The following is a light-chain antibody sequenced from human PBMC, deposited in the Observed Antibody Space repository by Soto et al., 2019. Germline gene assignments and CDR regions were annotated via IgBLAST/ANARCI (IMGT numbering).Light chain of an antibody. CDR2: GAS. Sequence: EIVMTQSPATLSVSPGERATLSCRASQSFSTTYLAWYQQKPGQAPRLLVYGASTRATGIPARFSGSGSGTEFTLTISSLQSEDFAVYHCQQYNHWPPWTFGQGTKVDIK. V-gene: IGKV3-15*01. CDR1: QSFSTT. J-gene: IGKJ1*01. CDR3: QQYNHWPPWT.